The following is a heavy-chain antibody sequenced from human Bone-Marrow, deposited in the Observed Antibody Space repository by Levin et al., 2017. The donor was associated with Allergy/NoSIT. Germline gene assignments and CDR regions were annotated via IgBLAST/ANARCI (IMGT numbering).Heavy chain of an antibody. J-gene: IGHJ3*01. V-gene: IGHV3-43*01. CDR2: IRGDGGST. CDR1: GFSFDDYT. Sequence: GESLKISCAASGFSFDDYTIHWVRQAPGKGLEWVSLIRGDGGSTDYADSVKGRFTISRDNSKNSLFLQMNSLRTEDTALYYCAKDFGNLHALSDAFDFWGQGTMVTVSS. CDR3: AKDFGNLHALSDAFDF. D-gene: IGHD1-7*01.